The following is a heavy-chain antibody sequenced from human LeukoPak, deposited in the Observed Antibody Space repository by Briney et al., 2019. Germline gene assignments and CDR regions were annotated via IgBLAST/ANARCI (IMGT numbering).Heavy chain of an antibody. V-gene: IGHV4-59*01. D-gene: IGHD6-6*01. Sequence: PSETLSLTCTVSGGSISSYYWSWIRQPPGKGLEWIGYIYYSGSTNYNPSLKSRVTISVDTSKNQFSLKLSSVTAADTAVYYCARGGKGIAARWGQGTLVTVSS. J-gene: IGHJ4*02. CDR2: IYYSGST. CDR3: ARGGKGIAAR. CDR1: GGSISSYY.